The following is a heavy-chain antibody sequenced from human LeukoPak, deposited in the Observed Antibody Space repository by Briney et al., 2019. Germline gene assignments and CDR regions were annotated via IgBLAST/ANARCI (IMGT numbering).Heavy chain of an antibody. D-gene: IGHD2-2*01. J-gene: IGHJ6*02. V-gene: IGHV3-23*01. CDR3: AKTVAAIYYYDMDV. CDR2: ISGSGGST. Sequence: PGGSLRLSCAASGFTFSSYAMSWVRQAPGKGLEWVSAISGSGGSTYYADSVKGRFTISRDNSKNTLYLQMNNLRVEDTAVYHCAKTVAAIYYYDMDVWGQGTTVNVSS. CDR1: GFTFSSYA.